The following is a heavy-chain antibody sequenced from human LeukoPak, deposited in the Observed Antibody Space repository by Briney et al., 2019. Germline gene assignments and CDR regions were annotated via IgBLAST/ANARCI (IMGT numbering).Heavy chain of an antibody. CDR2: ISGSGGST. J-gene: IGHJ4*02. V-gene: IGHV3-23*01. CDR1: GSTFSSYA. D-gene: IGHD5-18*01. CDR3: AKSEYSYGKYYFDY. Sequence: GGSLRLSCAASGSTFSSYAMSWVRQAPGKGLEWVSTISGSGGSTYYADSVKGRFTISRDNSKNTLYLQMNSLRAEDTAVYYCAKSEYSYGKYYFDYWGQGTLVTVSS.